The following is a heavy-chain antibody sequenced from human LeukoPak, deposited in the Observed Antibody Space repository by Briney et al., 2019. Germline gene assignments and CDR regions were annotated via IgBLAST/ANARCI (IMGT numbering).Heavy chain of an antibody. V-gene: IGHV1-69*13. D-gene: IGHD3-10*01. CDR1: GGTFSNYA. J-gene: IGHJ4*02. Sequence: SVKVSCKASGGTFSNYAISWVRQAPGQGLEWMGGIIPIFGTATYAQKFQDRVTITADESTSTAYMELSSLISEDTAMYYCARAGYYYGSGSYYKREYYFDYWGQGTLVTVSS. CDR3: ARAGYYYGSGSYYKREYYFDY. CDR2: IIPIFGTA.